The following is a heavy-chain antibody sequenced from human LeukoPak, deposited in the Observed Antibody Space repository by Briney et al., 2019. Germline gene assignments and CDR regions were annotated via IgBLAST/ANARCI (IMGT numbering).Heavy chain of an antibody. CDR3: ARDGFTGPRTACLDH. Sequence: PGGSLRLSCAASGFTFSRYAMHWVRQTPGMGLVWVSRLAADGSGTNYADSVKGRFTISRDNAKNTVYLQMSSLRAEDTAVYYCARDGFTGPRTACLDHWGQGTLVTVSS. CDR1: GFTFSRYA. CDR2: LAADGSGT. V-gene: IGHV3-74*01. D-gene: IGHD2-8*02. J-gene: IGHJ4*01.